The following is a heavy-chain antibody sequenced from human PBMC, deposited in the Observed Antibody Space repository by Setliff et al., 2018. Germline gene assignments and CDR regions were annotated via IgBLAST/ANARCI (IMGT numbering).Heavy chain of an antibody. CDR1: GGSISSSNW. CDR2: IYYSGST. D-gene: IGHD3-3*01. J-gene: IGHJ4*02. Sequence: PSETLSLTCAVSGGSISSSNWWSWVRQPPGKGLEWIGEIYYSGSTYYNPSLKSRVTISVDTSKNQFSLKLSSVTAADTAVYYCARRATYYNFWSGYYDYWGQGTLVTVSS. V-gene: IGHV4-4*02. CDR3: ARRATYYNFWSGYYDY.